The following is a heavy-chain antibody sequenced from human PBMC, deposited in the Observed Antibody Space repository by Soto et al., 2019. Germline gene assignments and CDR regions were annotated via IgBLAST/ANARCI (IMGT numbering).Heavy chain of an antibody. CDR2: IYHSGST. V-gene: IGHV4-4*02. CDR1: GGSISSSNW. Sequence: SETLSLTCAVSGGSISSSNWWSWVRQPPGKGLEWIGEIYHSGSTNYNPSLKSRVTISVDKSKNQFSLKLSSVTAADTAVYYCARDKARYFAWAPTPLPDYWGQGTLVTVSS. CDR3: ARDKARYFAWAPTPLPDY. J-gene: IGHJ4*02. D-gene: IGHD3-9*01.